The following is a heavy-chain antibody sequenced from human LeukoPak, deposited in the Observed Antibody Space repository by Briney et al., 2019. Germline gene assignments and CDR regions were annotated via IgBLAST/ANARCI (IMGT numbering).Heavy chain of an antibody. Sequence: GESLKISCKGSGYSFTSYWIGWVRQMPGKGLEWMGIIYPGDSDTRYSPSFQGQVTISADKSISTAYLQWSSLKASDTAMYYCARGPSPFIAVAGANFGYWGQGTLVTVSS. V-gene: IGHV5-51*01. CDR1: GYSFTSYW. J-gene: IGHJ4*02. CDR2: IYPGDSDT. D-gene: IGHD6-19*01. CDR3: ARGPSPFIAVAGANFGY.